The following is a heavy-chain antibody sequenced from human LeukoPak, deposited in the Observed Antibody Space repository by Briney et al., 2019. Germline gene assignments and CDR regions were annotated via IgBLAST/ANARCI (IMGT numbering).Heavy chain of an antibody. J-gene: IGHJ4*02. CDR2: ISGSGGST. CDR3: AKAPYYYGSGSYYNDY. CDR1: GFTFSSYA. D-gene: IGHD3-10*01. Sequence: PGGSLRLSCAASGFTFSSYAMSWVRQAPGMGLEWVSAISGSGGSTYYADSVKGRFTISRDNSKNTLYLQMNSLRAEDTAVYYCAKAPYYYGSGSYYNDYWGQGTLVTVSS. V-gene: IGHV3-23*01.